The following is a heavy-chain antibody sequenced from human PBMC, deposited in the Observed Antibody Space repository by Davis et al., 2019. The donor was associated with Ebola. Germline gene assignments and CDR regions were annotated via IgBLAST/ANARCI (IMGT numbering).Heavy chain of an antibody. Sequence: GGSLRLSCAASGFTFSSYSMNWVRQAPGKGLEWVSSISSSSSYIYYASPVKGRFTISRDNAKNSLYLQMNSLTAEDTAVYYCARDMGSNTQGDYYYYYGMDVWGKGTTLTVSS. CDR2: ISSSSSYI. CDR1: GFTFSSYS. V-gene: IGHV3-21*01. D-gene: IGHD1-26*01. J-gene: IGHJ6*04. CDR3: ARDMGSNTQGDYYYYYGMDV.